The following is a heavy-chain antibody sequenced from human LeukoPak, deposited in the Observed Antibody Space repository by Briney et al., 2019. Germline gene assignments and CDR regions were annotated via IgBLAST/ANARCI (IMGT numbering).Heavy chain of an antibody. CDR3: ARARRGSSGYFDY. CDR2: IYYSGST. D-gene: IGHD6-6*01. Sequence: SDTLSLTCTVSGGSVSSGSYYWGWVRQPPGRGLEWIGYIYYSGSTNYNPSLKSRVTISVDTSKNQFSLKLSSVTAADTAVYYCARARRGSSGYFDYWGQGTLVTVSS. CDR1: GGSVSSGSYY. J-gene: IGHJ4*02. V-gene: IGHV4-61*01.